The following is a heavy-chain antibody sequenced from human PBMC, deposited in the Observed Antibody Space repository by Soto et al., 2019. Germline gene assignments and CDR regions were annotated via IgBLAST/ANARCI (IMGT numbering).Heavy chain of an antibody. CDR2: IYSSGST. D-gene: IGHD3-22*01. CDR1: GFTFTGND. V-gene: IGHV3-53*01. Sequence: EVQLVESGGGLIQPGGSLRLSCAASGFTFTGNDMNWVRQAPGKGLEWVSLIYSSGSTYYADSVKGRFTISRDNSKNTLYLQMGSLRAEDTAVYYCATRPLLPGAPWGQGTMVTVSS. CDR3: ATRPLLPGAP. J-gene: IGHJ3*01.